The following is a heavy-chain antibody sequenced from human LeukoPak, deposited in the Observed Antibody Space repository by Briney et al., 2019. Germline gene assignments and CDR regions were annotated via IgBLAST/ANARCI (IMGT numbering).Heavy chain of an antibody. V-gene: IGHV1-18*01. CDR2: ISAYNGNT. D-gene: IGHD2-2*01. Sequence: PGASVKVSCKASGYTFTSYGISWVRQAPGQGPEWMGWISAYNGNTNYAQKLQGRVTMTTDTSTSTAYMELRSLRSDDTAVYYCARVYCSSTSCYRETYWGQGTLVTVSS. CDR1: GYTFTSYG. CDR3: ARVYCSSTSCYRETY. J-gene: IGHJ4*02.